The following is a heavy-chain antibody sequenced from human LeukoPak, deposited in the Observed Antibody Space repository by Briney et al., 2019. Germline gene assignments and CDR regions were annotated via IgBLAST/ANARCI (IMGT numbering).Heavy chain of an antibody. CDR1: GYTFTGYY. CDR3: ARYNGYDEPFEY. V-gene: IGHV1-2*02. Sequence: GASVKVSCKAAGYTFTGYYMHWVRRAPGQGLEWMGWINPNSGGTSYAQKFQGRVTMTRDTSVTTACMELSRLRSDDTAVYYCARYNGYDEPFEYWGQGTLVTVSS. CDR2: INPNSGGT. D-gene: IGHD5-12*01. J-gene: IGHJ4*02.